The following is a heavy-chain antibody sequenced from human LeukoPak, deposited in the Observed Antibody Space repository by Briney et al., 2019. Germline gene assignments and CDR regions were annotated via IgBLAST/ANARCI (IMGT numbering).Heavy chain of an antibody. V-gene: IGHV3-53*01. CDR2: IYSGGSGGST. J-gene: IGHJ4*02. CDR1: GFIVSSNY. D-gene: IGHD1-26*01. CDR3: ASGRDPLDY. Sequence: GGSLRLSCAASGFIVSSNYMNWVRQAPGKGLEWVSVIYSGGSGGSTYYADSVKGRFTISRDNAKNSLYLQMNSLRAEDTAVYYCASGRDPLDYWGQGTLVTVSS.